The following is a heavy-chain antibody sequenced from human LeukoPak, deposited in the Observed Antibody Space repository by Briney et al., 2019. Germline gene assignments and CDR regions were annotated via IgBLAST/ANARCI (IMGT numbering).Heavy chain of an antibody. D-gene: IGHD3-3*01. CDR3: AKAMYDFWSGLSVLDAFDI. CDR1: GFTFSSYG. Sequence: GGSLRLSCAASGFTFSSYGMHWVRQAPGKGLEWVAVIWYDGSNKYYADSVKGRFTISRDNSKNTLYLQMNSLRAEDTAVYYCAKAMYDFWSGLSVLDAFDIWGQGTMVTVSS. V-gene: IGHV3-33*06. CDR2: IWYDGSNK. J-gene: IGHJ3*02.